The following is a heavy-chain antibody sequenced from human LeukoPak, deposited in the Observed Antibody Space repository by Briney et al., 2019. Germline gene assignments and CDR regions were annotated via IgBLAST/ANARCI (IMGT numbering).Heavy chain of an antibody. CDR3: AREVVTMEGNNCFDP. Sequence: GKSLRLSCAASGFTFSSYSMYWVRQAPGKGMEWVAVIYKDGSNKYYADSVKGGFTISRDNSKNTQYLQMNTLRAEDTAVYYCAREVVTMEGNNCFDPWGQGPLVTVSS. D-gene: IGHD3-3*01. J-gene: IGHJ5*02. CDR2: IYKDGSNK. V-gene: IGHV3-30-3*01. CDR1: GFTFSSYS.